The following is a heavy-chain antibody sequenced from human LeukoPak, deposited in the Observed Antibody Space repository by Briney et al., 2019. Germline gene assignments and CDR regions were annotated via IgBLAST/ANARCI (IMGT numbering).Heavy chain of an antibody. Sequence: HSGGSLRLSCAASGFTFSTYWMNWVRQAPGKGLEWVANIKEDGSEEYYVDSVKGRFTISRDNAKNSLYLQMNSLRAEDTAVYYCARGRKQQLGDYYFDYWGQGTLVTVSS. J-gene: IGHJ4*02. CDR1: GFTFSTYW. CDR3: ARGRKQQLGDYYFDY. CDR2: IKEDGSEE. V-gene: IGHV3-7*04. D-gene: IGHD6-13*01.